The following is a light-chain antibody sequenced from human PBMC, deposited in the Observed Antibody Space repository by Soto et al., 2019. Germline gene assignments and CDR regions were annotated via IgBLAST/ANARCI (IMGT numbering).Light chain of an antibody. CDR2: AAS. CDR3: QRYNSAPHT. V-gene: IGKV1-27*01. Sequence: DIQMTQSPSSLSASVGDRVTITCRASQGISNYLAWYQQKPGRGPELLIYAASTLQSGVPSRFSCSGSGTDFTLTISSLQPEDVATYYCQRYNSAPHTFGQGTKVEIK. CDR1: QGISNY. J-gene: IGKJ1*01.